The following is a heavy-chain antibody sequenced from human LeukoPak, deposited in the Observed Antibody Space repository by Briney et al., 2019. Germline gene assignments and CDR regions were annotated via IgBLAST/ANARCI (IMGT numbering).Heavy chain of an antibody. CDR1: GFTFTRYW. V-gene: IGHV3-7*01. J-gene: IGHJ4*02. CDR3: ARDRYFTY. Sequence: PGGSRRLSCALSGFTFTRYWMSWVRQPPGKGLEWVANIKEDGSEKQYVDSVKGRVSSSRDNAKKSVYLQMNSLRAEDTAVYYCARDRYFTYWGQRSLVTVSS. CDR2: IKEDGSEK. D-gene: IGHD3-9*01.